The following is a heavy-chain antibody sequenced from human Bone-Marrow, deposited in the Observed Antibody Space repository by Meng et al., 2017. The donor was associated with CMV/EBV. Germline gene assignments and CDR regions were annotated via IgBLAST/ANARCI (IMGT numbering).Heavy chain of an antibody. V-gene: IGHV4-59*01. CDR2: IYYSGST. CDR1: GGSISSYY. J-gene: IGHJ4*02. Sequence: SETLSLTCTVSGGSISSYYWSWIRQPPGKGLEWIGYIYYSGSTNYNPSLKSRVTISVDTSKNQFSLKLGSVTAADTAVYYCARQVGYDSSGYDYWGQGTRVTGSS. CDR3: ARQVGYDSSGYDY. D-gene: IGHD3-22*01.